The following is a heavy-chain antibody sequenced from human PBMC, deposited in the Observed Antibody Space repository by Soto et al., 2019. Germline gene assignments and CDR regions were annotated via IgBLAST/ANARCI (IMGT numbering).Heavy chain of an antibody. Sequence: QVQLVQSGAEVKKPGASVKVSCKASGYTFTSYDINWVRQATGQGLEWMGWMNPNSGNTGYAQKFQGRVTMTRNTPLSTADMELSSLCSEDTAVYYCARGRMVARLYWCDSCGQGTLVAVSS. J-gene: IGHJ5*01. CDR2: MNPNSGNT. D-gene: IGHD2-15*01. CDR3: ARGRMVARLYWCDS. CDR1: GYTFTSYD. V-gene: IGHV1-8*01.